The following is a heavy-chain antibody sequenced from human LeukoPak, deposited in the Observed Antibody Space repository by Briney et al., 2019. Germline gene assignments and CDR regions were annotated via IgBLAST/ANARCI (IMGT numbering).Heavy chain of an antibody. J-gene: IGHJ6*04. CDR1: GGSFSGYY. Sequence: SETLSLTCAVYGGSFSGYYWSWIRQPPGKGLEWIGEINHTGSTNYNPSLKRRGTISVAASKNQFSLKLSSVTAADTAVYYCASYCSGGSCYSYGYYGMDVWGKGTTVTVSS. V-gene: IGHV4-34*01. D-gene: IGHD2-15*01. CDR2: INHTGST. CDR3: ASYCSGGSCYSYGYYGMDV.